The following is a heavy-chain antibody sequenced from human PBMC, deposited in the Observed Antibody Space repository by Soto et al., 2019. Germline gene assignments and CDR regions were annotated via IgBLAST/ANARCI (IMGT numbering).Heavy chain of an antibody. V-gene: IGHV1-58*01. CDR1: GFSFTSSA. Sequence: SVKGSCKASGFSFTSSAVQWVRQVRGQRLEWIGWIVVGSGNTNYAQKFQERVTITRDMSTSTAYMELSSLRSEDTAVYYCAKATATGGGAFDISGQGTMVTVSS. CDR2: IVVGSGNT. J-gene: IGHJ3*02. D-gene: IGHD2-8*02. CDR3: AKATATGGGAFDI.